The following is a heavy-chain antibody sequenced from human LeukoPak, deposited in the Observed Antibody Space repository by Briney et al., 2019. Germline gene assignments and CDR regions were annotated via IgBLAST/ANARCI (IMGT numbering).Heavy chain of an antibody. CDR1: GFTFSSYA. J-gene: IGHJ4*02. V-gene: IGHV3-23*01. CDR3: AKDRASWATHYYDSSGYFDY. D-gene: IGHD3-22*01. CDR2: ISGSGGST. Sequence: PGGSLRLSCAASGFTFSSYAMSWVRQAPGKGLEWVSAISGSGGSTYYADSVKGRFTISRDNSKNTLYLQMNSLRAEDTALYYCAKDRASWATHYYDSSGYFDYWGQGTLVTVSS.